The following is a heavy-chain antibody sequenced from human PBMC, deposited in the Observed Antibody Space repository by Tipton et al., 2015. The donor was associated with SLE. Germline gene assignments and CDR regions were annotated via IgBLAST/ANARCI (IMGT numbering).Heavy chain of an antibody. CDR3: ARDSPTAAGTFDS. J-gene: IGHJ4*02. V-gene: IGHV4-4*07. CDR2: IYASGST. CDR1: DGSISDYY. D-gene: IGHD6-25*01. Sequence: TLSLTCTVSDGSISDYYWTWIRQPAGEGLEWIGRIYASGSTNYNPSLRSRVAMSVDTSKSHFSLKLDSVTAADTAVYYCARDSPTAAGTFDSWGQGTLVIVS.